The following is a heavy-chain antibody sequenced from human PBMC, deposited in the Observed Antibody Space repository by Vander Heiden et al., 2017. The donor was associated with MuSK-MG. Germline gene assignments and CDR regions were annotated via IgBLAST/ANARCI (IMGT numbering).Heavy chain of an antibody. CDR1: GGSISSGSYY. CDR2: IYTSGST. J-gene: IGHJ6*03. Sequence: QVQLQESGPGLVKPSQTLSLTCTVSGGSISSGSYYWSWIRPPAGKGLDWIGRIYTSGSTNYNPSLKSRVTMSVDTSKNQFSLKLSSVTAADTAVYYCAREELEYYDSSGYFRDYYMDVWGKGTTVTVSS. D-gene: IGHD3-22*01. V-gene: IGHV4-61*02. CDR3: AREELEYYDSSGYFRDYYMDV.